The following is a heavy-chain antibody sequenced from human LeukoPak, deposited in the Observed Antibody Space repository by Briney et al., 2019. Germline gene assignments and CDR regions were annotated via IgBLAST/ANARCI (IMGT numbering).Heavy chain of an antibody. V-gene: IGHV3-30*03. CDR3: ARYYGSGRGYYGLDV. CDR2: IPYDGSNK. D-gene: IGHD3-10*01. Sequence: GGSLRLSCEASGFTFSTYGMHWVRQAPGKGLEWITLIPYDGSNKYYADSVKGRFTISRDNSKNTLYLQMNSLGAEDTAVYYCARYYGSGRGYYGLDVWGQGTTVTVFS. J-gene: IGHJ6*02. CDR1: GFTFSTYG.